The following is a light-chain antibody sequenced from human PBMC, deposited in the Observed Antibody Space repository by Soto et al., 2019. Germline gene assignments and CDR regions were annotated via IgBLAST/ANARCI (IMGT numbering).Light chain of an antibody. CDR3: SSYAGSNYV. Sequence: QSVLTQPPSGFGSPGQSVTSCCTGTSSDVGGYNYVSWYQQHPGKAPKLMIYEVSKRPSGVPDRFSGSKSGNTASLTVSGLQAEDEADYYCSSYAGSNYVFGTGTKVTVL. V-gene: IGLV2-8*01. CDR2: EVS. CDR1: SSDVGGYNY. J-gene: IGLJ1*01.